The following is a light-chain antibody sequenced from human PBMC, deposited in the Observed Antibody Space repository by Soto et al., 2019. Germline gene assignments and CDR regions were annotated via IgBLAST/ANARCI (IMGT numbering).Light chain of an antibody. CDR3: QQRSSA. V-gene: IGKV3-11*01. Sequence: EIVLTQSPATLSLSPGERATLSCRASQSVSSYLAWYQQKPGQAPRLLIYDAFKRATGIPDRFSGSGSGTDFPLTISSLEPEDFAVYYCQQRSSAFGPGTKVDNK. J-gene: IGKJ3*01. CDR1: QSVSSY. CDR2: DAF.